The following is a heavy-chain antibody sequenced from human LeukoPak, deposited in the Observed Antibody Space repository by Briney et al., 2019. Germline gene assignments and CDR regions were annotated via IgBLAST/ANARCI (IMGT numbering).Heavy chain of an antibody. D-gene: IGHD6-19*01. CDR2: IIPIFGKA. Sequence: SVKVSCKASGGTFSSYAISWVRQAPGQGLEWMGGIIPIFGKANYAQKFQGRVTITADESTSTAYMELSSLRSEDTAVYYCERKIAVAVINYYYGMDVWGQGTTVTVSS. V-gene: IGHV1-69*13. CDR1: GGTFSSYA. J-gene: IGHJ6*02. CDR3: ERKIAVAVINYYYGMDV.